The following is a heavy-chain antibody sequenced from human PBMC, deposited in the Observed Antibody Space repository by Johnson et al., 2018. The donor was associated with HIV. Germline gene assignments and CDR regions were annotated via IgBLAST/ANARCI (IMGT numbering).Heavy chain of an antibody. CDR2: INWNGGST. Sequence: VQLVESGGGVERPGGSLRLSCAASGFTFDDYGMSWVRQAPGKGLEWVSGINWNGGSTGYEDSVKGRFTISRDNAKNSLYLQMNSLRAEDTAVYYCASRGSGGSWAPGAFDIWGQGTMVTVSS. CDR3: ASRGSGGSWAPGAFDI. D-gene: IGHD2-15*01. V-gene: IGHV3-20*04. J-gene: IGHJ3*02. CDR1: GFTFDDYG.